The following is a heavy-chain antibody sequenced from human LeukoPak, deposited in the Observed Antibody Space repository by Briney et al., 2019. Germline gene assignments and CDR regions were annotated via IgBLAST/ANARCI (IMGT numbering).Heavy chain of an antibody. D-gene: IGHD5-12*01. CDR2: IWYDGSNK. CDR3: ARTTRTYSGSDY. CDR1: GFTFSSYG. J-gene: IGHJ4*02. Sequence: SGGSLRLSCAASGFTFSSYGMHWVRQAPGKGLEWVAVIWYDGSNKYYADSVKGRFTISRDNSKNTLYLQMNSLRAEDTAVYYCARTTRTYSGSDYWGQGTLVTVSS. V-gene: IGHV3-33*01.